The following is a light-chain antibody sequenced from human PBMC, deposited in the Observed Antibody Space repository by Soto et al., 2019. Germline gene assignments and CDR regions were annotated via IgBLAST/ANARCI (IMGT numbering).Light chain of an antibody. J-gene: IGLJ2*01. CDR3: QVWDSSSDHVI. V-gene: IGLV3-21*02. Sequence: SYELTQPPSVSVAPGQTALITCAGDNIGSKSVHWYQQRPGQAPMVVVYDNSDRPSGIPERFSASNSGNTATLTISRVEAGDEADYHCQVWDSSSDHVIFGGGTKLTVL. CDR2: DNS. CDR1: NIGSKS.